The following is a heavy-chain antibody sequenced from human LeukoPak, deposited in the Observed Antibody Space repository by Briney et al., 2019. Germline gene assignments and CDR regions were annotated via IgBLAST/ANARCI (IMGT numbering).Heavy chain of an antibody. D-gene: IGHD3-22*01. Sequence: GGSLRLSCAASGFTFSGYEMNWVRQAPGKGLEWVSYISSSGSTIYYADSVKGRFTISRDNAKNSLYLQMNSLRAEDTAVYYCARVVDSSGYYYVGAFDIWGRGTMVTVSS. CDR1: GFTFSGYE. V-gene: IGHV3-48*03. CDR2: ISSSGSTI. J-gene: IGHJ3*02. CDR3: ARVVDSSGYYYVGAFDI.